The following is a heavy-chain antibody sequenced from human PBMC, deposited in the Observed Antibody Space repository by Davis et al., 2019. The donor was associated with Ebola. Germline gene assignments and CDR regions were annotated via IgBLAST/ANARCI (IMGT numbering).Heavy chain of an antibody. D-gene: IGHD6-13*01. V-gene: IGHV4-30-4*07. CDR2: IYNIVST. J-gene: IGHJ6*04. CDR3: ASFGVAAAGKGLIYYYYGMDV. Sequence: MPSETLSLTCAVSGGSISSGGYSWSWLRQPPGKGLEWIGCIYNIVSTYYNPSLKSRVTISVDTSKNQFSLRLSSVTAADTAVYYCASFGVAAAGKGLIYYYYGMDVWGKGTTVTVSS. CDR1: GGSISSGGYS.